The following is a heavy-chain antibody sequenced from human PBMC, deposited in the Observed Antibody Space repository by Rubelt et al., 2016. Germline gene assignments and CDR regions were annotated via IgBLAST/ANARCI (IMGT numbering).Heavy chain of an antibody. CDR1: GGSFSGYY. V-gene: IGHV4-34*01. J-gene: IGHJ6*02. D-gene: IGHD2-15*01. CDR3: ARFRCGGSCRPPNFYYYYGMDV. CDR2: INHSGST. Sequence: QVQLQQWGAGLLKPSETLSLTCAVYGGSFSGYYWSWIRQPPGKGLEWIGEINHSGSTNYNPSLKSQVTIAGDTSKNQFSLKLGSVTAADTAVYYCARFRCGGSCRPPNFYYYYGMDVWGQGTTVTVSS.